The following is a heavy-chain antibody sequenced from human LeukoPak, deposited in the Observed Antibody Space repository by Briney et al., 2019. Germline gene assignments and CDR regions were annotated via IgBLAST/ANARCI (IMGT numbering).Heavy chain of an antibody. CDR1: GFSLSTSGVG. V-gene: IGHV2-5*01. CDR3: AHSHYIMVVTATNWFDP. Sequence: SGPTLVKPTQTLTLTCTLSGFSLSTSGVGVGWIRQPPGKALEWLALIYWNDDKRYSPSLKSRLTITKDTSKNQVVLTMTNMDPVDTATYYCAHSHYIMVVTATNWFDPWGQGTLVTVSS. J-gene: IGHJ5*02. D-gene: IGHD2-21*02. CDR2: IYWNDDK.